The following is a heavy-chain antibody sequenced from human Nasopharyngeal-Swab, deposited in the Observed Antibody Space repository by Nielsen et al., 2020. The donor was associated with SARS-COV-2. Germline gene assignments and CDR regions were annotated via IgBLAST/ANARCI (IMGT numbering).Heavy chain of an antibody. J-gene: IGHJ5*02. CDR1: GFTFSSYG. Sequence: GESLKISCAASGFTFSSYGMHWVRQAPGKGLEWVAVISYDGSNKYYEDSVKGRFTISRDNSKNTLYLQMNSLRAEDTAVYYCANGAGVPNWFDPWGQGTLVTVSS. D-gene: IGHD3-10*01. V-gene: IGHV3-30*18. CDR3: ANGAGVPNWFDP. CDR2: ISYDGSNK.